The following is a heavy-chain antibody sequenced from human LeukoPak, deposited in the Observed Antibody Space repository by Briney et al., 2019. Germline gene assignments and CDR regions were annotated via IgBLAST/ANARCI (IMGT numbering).Heavy chain of an antibody. CDR1: RGTFSSYA. CDR2: IIPIFVTA. CDR3: ARGVRDTGYFDL. V-gene: IGHV1-69*13. D-gene: IGHD5-18*01. Sequence: SLKDSCKASRGTFSSYAISWVRQAPGQRLEWMGEIIPIFVTANYAQNFQGRVTTTADESTRTAYMELRSLRTEETDVYYCARGVRDTGYFDLWGRGTLVTVSS. J-gene: IGHJ2*01.